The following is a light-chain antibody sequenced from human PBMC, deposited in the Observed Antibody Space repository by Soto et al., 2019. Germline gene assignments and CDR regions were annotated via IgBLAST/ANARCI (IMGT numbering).Light chain of an antibody. J-gene: IGLJ1*01. CDR2: EVI. CDR1: SSDVGDYNY. CDR3: SSYAGSKIYV. V-gene: IGLV2-8*01. Sequence: QSALTQPPSASGSPGQSVTNSCTGTSSDVGDYNYVSWYQQHPGRAPKLIIYEVIKRPSGVPDRFSGSKYGNTASLTVSGLQAEDEADYFCSSYAGSKIYVFGTGTKLTVL.